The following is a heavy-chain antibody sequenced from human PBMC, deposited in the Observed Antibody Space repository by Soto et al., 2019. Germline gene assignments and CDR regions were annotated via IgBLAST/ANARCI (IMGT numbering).Heavy chain of an antibody. Sequence: SETLSLTCTVSGGSISSYYWSWIRQPPGTGLEWIGYIYSSGSINYNPSLKSRVTISVDTSKNQFSLNLTSVTAADTAVYYCARDSGYSYGPFSDAFDIWGQGTMVTVSS. CDR1: GGSISSYY. D-gene: IGHD5-18*01. V-gene: IGHV4-59*01. J-gene: IGHJ3*02. CDR2: IYSSGSI. CDR3: ARDSGYSYGPFSDAFDI.